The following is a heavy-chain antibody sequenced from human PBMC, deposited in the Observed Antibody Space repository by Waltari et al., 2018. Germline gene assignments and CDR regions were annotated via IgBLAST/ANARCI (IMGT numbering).Heavy chain of an antibody. J-gene: IGHJ5*02. D-gene: IGHD3-10*01. V-gene: IGHV4-39*01. CDR3: ARQCRSKGRRSWFDP. Sequence: QLQLQESGPGLVKPSETLSLTCTVSGGSISSSSYYWGWIRQPPGKGLEWIGSIYYSGSTYDNPSLKRRVTISVDTSKNQFSLKLSSVTAADTAVYYCARQCRSKGRRSWFDPWGQGTLVTVSS. CDR1: GGSISSSSYY. CDR2: IYYSGST.